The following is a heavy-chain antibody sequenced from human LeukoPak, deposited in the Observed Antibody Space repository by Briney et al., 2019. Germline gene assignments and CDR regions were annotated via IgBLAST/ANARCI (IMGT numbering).Heavy chain of an antibody. Sequence: HAGGSLRLSCAASGFTFSSYAMSWVRQAPGKGLEWVSAISGSGGSTYYADSVKGRFTISRDNSKNTLYLQMNSLRAGDTAVYYCAKDRPAVAVAGTAAFDYWGQGTLVTVSS. CDR1: GFTFSSYA. V-gene: IGHV3-23*01. CDR3: AKDRPAVAVAGTAAFDY. D-gene: IGHD6-19*01. J-gene: IGHJ4*02. CDR2: ISGSGGST.